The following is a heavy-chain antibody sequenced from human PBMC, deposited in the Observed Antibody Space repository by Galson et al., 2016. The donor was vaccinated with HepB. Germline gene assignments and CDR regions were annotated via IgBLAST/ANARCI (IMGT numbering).Heavy chain of an antibody. J-gene: IGHJ4*02. D-gene: IGHD6-13*01. CDR1: GGSITSTTYY. CDR2: IYYSGST. V-gene: IGHV4-39*01. CDR3: ARQASNTWYGIRDY. Sequence: SETLSLTCTVSGGSITSTTYYWGWIRQPPGKGLEWIGSIYYSGSTYYSPSLKSRVTISVDTSNNQFSLKLSSATAADTAVYYCARQASNTWYGIRDYWGQGTLVTVSS.